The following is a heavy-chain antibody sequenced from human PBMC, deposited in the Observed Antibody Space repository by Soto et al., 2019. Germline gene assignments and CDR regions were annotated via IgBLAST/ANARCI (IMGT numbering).Heavy chain of an antibody. Sequence: TGGSLSLSCAPSGFSFSSYGIHWARQAPGKGLEWVAVIWYDGSNKVYADSVKGRFTISRDNSKNTLYLQMNSLRAEDTAVYYCARDLAGDYGALDTWGQGTMVTVSS. CDR3: ARDLAGDYGALDT. D-gene: IGHD3-10*01. CDR2: IWYDGSNK. J-gene: IGHJ3*02. V-gene: IGHV3-33*01. CDR1: GFSFSSYG.